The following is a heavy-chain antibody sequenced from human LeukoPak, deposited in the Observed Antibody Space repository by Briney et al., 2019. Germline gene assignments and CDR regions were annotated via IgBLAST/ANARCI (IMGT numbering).Heavy chain of an antibody. CDR3: AKLLTSGWRPIDY. D-gene: IGHD6-19*01. V-gene: IGHV3-23*01. CDR2: ISGSGGST. J-gene: IGHJ4*02. Sequence: GGSLRLSCAASGFTFSSYEMNWVRQAPGKGLEWVSTISGSGGSTYYADSVKGRFTISRDNSKNTLYVQMNSLRAEDTAVYYCAKLLTSGWRPIDYWGQGTLVTVSS. CDR1: GFTFSSYE.